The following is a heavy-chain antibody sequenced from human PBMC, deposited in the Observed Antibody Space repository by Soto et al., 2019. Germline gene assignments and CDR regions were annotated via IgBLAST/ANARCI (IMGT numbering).Heavy chain of an antibody. CDR1: GFTFSAYA. CDR3: AKDRIYYYGSGSLWYLDY. V-gene: IGHV3-23*01. Sequence: EVQLLQSGGDLVQPGGSLRLSCAASGFTFSAYAMSWVRQSPGKGLECVSAISGSGDRTYYADSVKGRFTITRDSSDNTLYLQMNSLRAEDTAIYYCAKDRIYYYGSGSLWYLDYWGQGTLVIVSS. CDR2: ISGSGDRT. J-gene: IGHJ4*02. D-gene: IGHD3-10*01.